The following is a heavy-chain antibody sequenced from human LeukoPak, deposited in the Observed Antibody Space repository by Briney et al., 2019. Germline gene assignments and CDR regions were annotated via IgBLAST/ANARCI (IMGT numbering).Heavy chain of an antibody. CDR1: GGTFSSYV. CDR2: IIPFFGIA. Sequence: SLKFSCKASGGTFSSYVISWVRQAPGQGLEGLGRIIPFFGIANYAQKFQGRVTITADKSTSTAYMELSSLRSEDTAVYYCARGPRYCSSTSCNYGMDVWGQGTTVTVSS. CDR3: ARGPRYCSSTSCNYGMDV. J-gene: IGHJ6*02. D-gene: IGHD2-2*01. V-gene: IGHV1-69*04.